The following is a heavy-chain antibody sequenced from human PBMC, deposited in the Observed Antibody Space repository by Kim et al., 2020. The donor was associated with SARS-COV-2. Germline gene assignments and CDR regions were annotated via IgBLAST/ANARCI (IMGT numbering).Heavy chain of an antibody. V-gene: IGHV3-23*01. CDR1: GFRFGSYV. J-gene: IGHJ4*02. D-gene: IGHD2-2*02. Sequence: GGSLRLSCAASGFRFGSYVMNWVRQAPGKGLELVASISGNGDTKYFGDTVKGRFAISRDNSKNSVYLEMNSLRAEDTARYYCAILSSYTLLPKGYWGQG. CDR3: AILSSYTLLPKGY. CDR2: ISGNGDTK.